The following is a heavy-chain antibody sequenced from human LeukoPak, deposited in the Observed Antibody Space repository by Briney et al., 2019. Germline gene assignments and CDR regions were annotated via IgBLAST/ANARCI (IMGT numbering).Heavy chain of an antibody. CDR1: GYSFTSYW. D-gene: IGHD3-22*01. Sequence: GESLKISCKGSGYSFTSYWISRVRQMPGKGLEWMGRIDPSDSYTYYSPSFQGHVTISADKSISTAYLQWSSLKASDTAMYYCEVSVVVVQRDFDYWGQGALVTVSS. J-gene: IGHJ4*02. CDR2: IDPSDSYT. CDR3: EVSVVVVQRDFDY. V-gene: IGHV5-10-1*01.